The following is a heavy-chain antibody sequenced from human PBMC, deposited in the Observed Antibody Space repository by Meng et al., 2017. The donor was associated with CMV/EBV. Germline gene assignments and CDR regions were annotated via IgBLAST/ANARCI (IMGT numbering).Heavy chain of an antibody. Sequence: GESLKISCAASGFTFSSYAMSWVRQAPGKGLEWVSAISGSGGSTYYADSVKGRFTTSRDNAKNSLYLQMNSLRAEDTAVYYCARGTYDFWSGYYMGLDYWGQGTLVTVSS. CDR3: ARGTYDFWSGYYMGLDY. CDR1: GFTFSSYA. J-gene: IGHJ4*02. V-gene: IGHV3-23*01. D-gene: IGHD3-3*01. CDR2: ISGSGGST.